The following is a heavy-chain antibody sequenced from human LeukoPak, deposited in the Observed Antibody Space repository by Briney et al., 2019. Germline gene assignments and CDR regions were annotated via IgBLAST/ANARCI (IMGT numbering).Heavy chain of an antibody. CDR1: GFTVSSNY. CDR3: ARGEDSGSFDY. CDR2: IYSGGST. D-gene: IGHD3-10*01. V-gene: IGHV3-66*01. J-gene: IGHJ4*02. Sequence: GGSLRLSCAASGFTVSSNYMTWVRQAPGKGLEWVSVIYSGGSTYYADSVKGRFTISRDNSKNTLYLQMGSLRAEDMAVYYCARGEDSGSFDYWGQGTLVTVSS.